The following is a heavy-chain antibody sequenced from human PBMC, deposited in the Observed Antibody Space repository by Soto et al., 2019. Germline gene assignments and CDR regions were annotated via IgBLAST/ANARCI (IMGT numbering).Heavy chain of an antibody. V-gene: IGHV5-10-1*01. CDR1: GYSFTSYW. Sequence: GESLKISCKGSGYSFTSYWISWVRQMPGKGLEWMGRIDPSDSYTNYSPSFQGHVTISADKSISTAYLQWSSLKASDTAMYYCARHSRYCSGGSCYYYYYGMDVWGQGTTVTVSS. CDR2: IDPSDSYT. J-gene: IGHJ6*02. CDR3: ARHSRYCSGGSCYYYYYGMDV. D-gene: IGHD2-15*01.